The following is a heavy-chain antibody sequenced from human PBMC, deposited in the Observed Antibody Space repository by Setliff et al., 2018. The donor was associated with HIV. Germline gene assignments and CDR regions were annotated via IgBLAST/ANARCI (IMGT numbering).Heavy chain of an antibody. D-gene: IGHD3-3*01. CDR3: GSLTTDRFLEWLFVY. Sequence: SETLSLTCTVSGGSISSSSYYWGWIRQPPGKGLEWIGSIYYSGSTYYSPSLKTRVTISVDTSKNQFSLKLSSVTAADTAVYYCGSLTTDRFLEWLFVYWGQGTLVTVSS. J-gene: IGHJ4*02. CDR2: IYYSGST. CDR1: GGSISSSSYY. V-gene: IGHV4-39*01.